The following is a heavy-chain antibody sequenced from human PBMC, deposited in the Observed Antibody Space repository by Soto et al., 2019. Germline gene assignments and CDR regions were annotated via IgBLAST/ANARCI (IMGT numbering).Heavy chain of an antibody. J-gene: IGHJ4*02. CDR1: GDSIGSGRYY. CDR3: ARLDGYNSFDY. CDR2: IYHNGGT. D-gene: IGHD5-12*01. V-gene: IGHV4-30-2*01. Sequence: QVQLQESGSGLLKPSQTLSLTCDVSGDSIGSGRYYWSWIRQPPGRGLEWIGYIYHNGGTHYNPSLRSRVTISIDRSKNQFSLKVTSVTAADTAVYYCARLDGYNSFDYWGQGTLVTVSS.